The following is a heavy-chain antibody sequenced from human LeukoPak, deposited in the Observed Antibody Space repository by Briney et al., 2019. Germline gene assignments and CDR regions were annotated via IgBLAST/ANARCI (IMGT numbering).Heavy chain of an antibody. CDR2: IYPGDSDT. CDR3: ARHGSDAVYRDGFDI. J-gene: IGHJ3*02. CDR1: GYTFSNFW. V-gene: IGHV5-51*01. D-gene: IGHD2-15*01. Sequence: GESLNISCQGSGYTFSNFWIGWVRQMPGKGREWMGIIYPGDSDTRYSPSLQGHATISPDKSIRTAYLQWSSLKASGSATYFCARHGSDAVYRDGFDIWGQGTMVTVSS.